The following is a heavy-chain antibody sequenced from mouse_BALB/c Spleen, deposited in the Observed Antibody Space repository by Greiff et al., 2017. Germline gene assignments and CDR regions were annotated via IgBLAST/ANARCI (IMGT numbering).Heavy chain of an antibody. CDR2: ISYDGSN. D-gene: IGHD2-3*01. Sequence: DVQLQESGPGLVKPSQSLSLTCSVTGYSITSGYYWNWIRQFPGNKLEWMGYISYDGSNNYNPSLKNRISITRDTSKNQFFLKLNSVTTEDTATYYCARCDGYSYAMDYWGQGTSVTVSS. CDR3: ARCDGYSYAMDY. V-gene: IGHV3-6*02. J-gene: IGHJ4*01. CDR1: GYSITSGYY.